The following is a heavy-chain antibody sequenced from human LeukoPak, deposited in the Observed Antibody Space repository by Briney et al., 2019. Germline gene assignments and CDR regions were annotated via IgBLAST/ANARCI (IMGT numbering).Heavy chain of an antibody. D-gene: IGHD3-22*01. Sequence: SETLSLTCTVSGGSVSSGSSFWSWIRQPPGKGLEWIGYIYHSGNTNYNPSLKSRVTISVDTSKSQLSLKLNSVTAADTAVYYCARDRNYYDSSGYYFPNWGQGTLVTVSS. J-gene: IGHJ4*02. V-gene: IGHV4-61*01. CDR2: IYHSGNT. CDR3: ARDRNYYDSSGYYFPN. CDR1: GGSVSSGSSF.